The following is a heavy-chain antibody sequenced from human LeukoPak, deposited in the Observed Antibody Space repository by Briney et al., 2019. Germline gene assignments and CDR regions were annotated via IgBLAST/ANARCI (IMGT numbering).Heavy chain of an antibody. CDR3: ARGTPRVATFDY. CDR2: ISYDGSNK. D-gene: IGHD5-12*01. V-gene: IGHV3-30-3*01. CDR1: GFTFSSYA. J-gene: IGHJ4*02. Sequence: GGSLRLSCAASGFTFSSYAMHWVRQAPGKGLEWVAVISYDGSNKYYADSVKGRFTISRDNSKNTLYLQMNSLRAEDTAVYYRARGTPRVATFDYWGQGTLVTVSS.